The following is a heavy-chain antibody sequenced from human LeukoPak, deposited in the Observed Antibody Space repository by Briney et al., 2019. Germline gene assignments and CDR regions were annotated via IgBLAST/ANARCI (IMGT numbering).Heavy chain of an antibody. Sequence: GGSLRLSCAASGFTFSSYGMHWVRQAPGKGLEWVSSISGSGGSTYYADSVKGRFTISRDNSKNTLYLQMNSLRAEDTAVYYCARGGSSWYAVWFDPRGQGTLVTASS. D-gene: IGHD6-13*01. CDR2: ISGSGGST. CDR3: ARGGSSWYAVWFDP. J-gene: IGHJ5*02. CDR1: GFTFSSYG. V-gene: IGHV3-23*01.